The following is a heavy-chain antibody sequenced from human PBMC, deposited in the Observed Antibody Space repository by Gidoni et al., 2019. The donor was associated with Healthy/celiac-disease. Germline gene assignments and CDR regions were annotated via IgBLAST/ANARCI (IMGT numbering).Heavy chain of an antibody. CDR1: GFTFSSYA. Sequence: EVQLLESGGGLVQPGGSLRLSCAASGFTFSSYALSWFRQAPGRGLEWVSAISGSGGSTYYADSVKGRFTISRDNSKNTLYLQMNILRAEDTAVYYCANPIGLLWPGPPLMDAFDIWGQGTMVTVSS. CDR3: ANPIGLLWPGPPLMDAFDI. D-gene: IGHD3-10*01. J-gene: IGHJ3*02. CDR2: ISGSGGST. V-gene: IGHV3-23*01.